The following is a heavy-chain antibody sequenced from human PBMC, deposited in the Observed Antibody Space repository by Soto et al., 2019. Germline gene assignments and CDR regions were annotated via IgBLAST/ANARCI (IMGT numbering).Heavy chain of an antibody. CDR2: ISDDGGST. J-gene: IGHJ4*02. Sequence: GGSLRLSCAASGFTFNSYAMTWVRQAPGKGLEWVSTISDDGGSTHYADSVKGRFTISRDNSKKTLFLQMNSLRVEDTAVYYCARGLVPAAKTSLNDYWGQGTLVTVSS. D-gene: IGHD2-2*01. CDR1: GFTFNSYA. V-gene: IGHV3-23*01. CDR3: ARGLVPAAKTSLNDY.